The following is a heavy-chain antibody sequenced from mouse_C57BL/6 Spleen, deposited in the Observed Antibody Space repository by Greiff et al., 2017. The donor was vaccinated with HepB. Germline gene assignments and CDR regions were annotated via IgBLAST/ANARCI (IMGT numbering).Heavy chain of an antibody. CDR1: GYSITSGYY. V-gene: IGHV3-6*01. J-gene: IGHJ4*01. D-gene: IGHD2-3*01. CDR3: ARRGANDGYYYYAMDY. Sequence: EVQLQESGPGLVKPSQSLSLTCSVTGYSITSGYYWNWIRQFPGNKLEWMGYISYDGSNNYNPSLKNRITITRDTSKNQFFLKLNSVTTEDTATYYCARRGANDGYYYYAMDYWGQGTSVTVSS. CDR2: ISYDGSN.